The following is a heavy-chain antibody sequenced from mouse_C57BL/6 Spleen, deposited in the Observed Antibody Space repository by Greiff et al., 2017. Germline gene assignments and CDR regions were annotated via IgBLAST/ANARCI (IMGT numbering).Heavy chain of an antibody. CDR2: INPSNGGT. CDR1: GYTFTSYW. D-gene: IGHD1-1*01. Sequence: QVQLQQPGTELVKPGASVKLSCKASGYTFTSYWMHWVKQRPGQGLEWIGNINPSNGGTKYNEKFKSKATLTVDKSSGTAYRQLSSLTSEDSAVYDCARARSPWYFGVWGTGTTVTVST. J-gene: IGHJ1*03. V-gene: IGHV1-53*01. CDR3: ARARSPWYFGV.